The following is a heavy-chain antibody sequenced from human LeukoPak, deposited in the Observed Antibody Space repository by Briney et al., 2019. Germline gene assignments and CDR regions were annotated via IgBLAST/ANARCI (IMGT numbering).Heavy chain of an antibody. CDR3: AKDSGSGLDY. CDR2: IWYDGSNK. V-gene: IGHV3-33*06. D-gene: IGHD3-10*01. J-gene: IGHJ4*02. Sequence: PGGSLRLSCAASGFTFSSYGMHWVRQAPGWGLEWVAVIWYDGSNKYYADPVKGRFTISRGSSKNTLYLQMNSLRAEDTAVYYCAKDSGSGLDYWGQGTLVTVSS. CDR1: GFTFSSYG.